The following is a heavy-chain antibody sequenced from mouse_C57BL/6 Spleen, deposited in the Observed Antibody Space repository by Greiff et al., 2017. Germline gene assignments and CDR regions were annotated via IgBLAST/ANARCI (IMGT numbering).Heavy chain of an antibody. Sequence: EVQLQQSGPELVKPGASVKIPCKASGYTFTDYNMDWVKQSHGKSLEWIGDINPNNGGTIYNQKFKGKATLTVDKSSSTAYMELRSLTSEDTAVYYCARSGGYKGDYAMDYWGQGTSVTVSS. CDR2: INPNNGGT. V-gene: IGHV1-18*01. D-gene: IGHD1-3*01. J-gene: IGHJ4*01. CDR3: ARSGGYKGDYAMDY. CDR1: GYTFTDYN.